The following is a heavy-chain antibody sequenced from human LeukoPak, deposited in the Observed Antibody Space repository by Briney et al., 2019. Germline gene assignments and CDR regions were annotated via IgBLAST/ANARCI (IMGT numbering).Heavy chain of an antibody. CDR1: GFTFSSYG. J-gene: IGHJ6*03. Sequence: PGGSLRLSCAASGFTFSSYGMRWVRQAPGKGLEWVAFIRYDGSNKYYADSVKGRFTISRDNSKNTPYLQMNSLRAEDTAVYYCAKDGGGYYPSYYYYMDVWGKGTTVTISS. CDR3: AKDGGGYYPSYYYYMDV. V-gene: IGHV3-30*02. D-gene: IGHD3-22*01. CDR2: IRYDGSNK.